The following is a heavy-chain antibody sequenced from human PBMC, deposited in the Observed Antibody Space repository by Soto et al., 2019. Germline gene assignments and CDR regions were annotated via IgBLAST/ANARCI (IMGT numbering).Heavy chain of an antibody. CDR2: ISAYNGNT. CDR1: GYTFTSYG. J-gene: IGHJ6*02. Sequence: GASVKVSCKASGYTFTSYGISWVRQAPGQGLEWMGWISAYNGNTNYAQKLQGRVTMTTDTSTSTAYMELRSLRSDDTAVYYCAREAGINDSSYGMDVWGQGTTVTVSS. V-gene: IGHV1-18*01. CDR3: AREAGINDSSYGMDV.